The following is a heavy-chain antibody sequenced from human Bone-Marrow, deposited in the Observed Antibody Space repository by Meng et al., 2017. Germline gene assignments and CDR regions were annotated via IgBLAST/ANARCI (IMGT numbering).Heavy chain of an antibody. D-gene: IGHD3-9*01. CDR2: IYHSGST. Sequence: QVQLKESGPGLVKPSGTLSLTCAVSGGSISSSNWWSWVRQPPGKGLEWIGEIYHSGSTNYNPSLKSRVTISVDKSKNQFSLKLSSVTAADTAVYYCAKTENSFYDIRSLYHNWGQGTLVTVSS. CDR1: GGSISSSNW. V-gene: IGHV4-4*02. CDR3: AKTENSFYDIRSLYHN. J-gene: IGHJ4*02.